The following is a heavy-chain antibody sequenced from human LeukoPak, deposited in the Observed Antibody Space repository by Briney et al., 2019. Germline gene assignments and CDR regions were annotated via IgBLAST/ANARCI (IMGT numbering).Heavy chain of an antibody. J-gene: IGHJ3*02. V-gene: IGHV3-23*01. Sequence: GGSLRLSCAASGFTFSSYWMSWVRQAPGKGLEWVSAISGSGGSTYYADSVKGRFTISRDNSKNTLYLQMNSLRAEDTAVYYCAKEQSPSSGWYRDDAFDIWGQGTMVTVSS. D-gene: IGHD6-19*01. CDR2: ISGSGGST. CDR3: AKEQSPSSGWYRDDAFDI. CDR1: GFTFSSYW.